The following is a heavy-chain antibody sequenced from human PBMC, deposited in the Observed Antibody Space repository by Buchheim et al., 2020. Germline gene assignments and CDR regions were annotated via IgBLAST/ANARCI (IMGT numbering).Heavy chain of an antibody. CDR1: GFTVSSNY. J-gene: IGHJ6*02. Sequence: EVQLVESGGGLVQPGGSLRLSCAASGFTVSSNYMSWVRQAPGKGLEWVSVIYSGGSTYYADSVKGRFTISRDNAKNSLYLQMNSLRAEDTAVYYCARGAGDSSGYYYGYYYYGMDVWGQGTT. CDR2: IYSGGST. D-gene: IGHD3-22*01. CDR3: ARGAGDSSGYYYGYYYYGMDV. V-gene: IGHV3-66*01.